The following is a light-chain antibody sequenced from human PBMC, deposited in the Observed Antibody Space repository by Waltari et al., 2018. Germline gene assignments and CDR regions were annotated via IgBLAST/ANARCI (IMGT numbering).Light chain of an antibody. CDR2: DAS. V-gene: IGKV3-11*01. Sequence: EIVLTQSPATLSLSPGERATLSCRASQSVSSYVAWYQQKPGQAPRLLIYDASNRATGIPARFSGRGSGTDFPLTISSLEPEDFAVYYCQQRSNWPPLSTFGPGTKVDIK. J-gene: IGKJ3*01. CDR3: QQRSNWPPLST. CDR1: QSVSSY.